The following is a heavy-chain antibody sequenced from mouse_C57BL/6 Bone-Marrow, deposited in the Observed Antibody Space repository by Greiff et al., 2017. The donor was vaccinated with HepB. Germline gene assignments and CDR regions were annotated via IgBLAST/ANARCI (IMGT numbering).Heavy chain of an antibody. CDR3: ASTVDGFAY. CDR2: IWGVGST. CDR1: GFSLTSYG. D-gene: IGHD2-3*01. J-gene: IGHJ3*01. V-gene: IGHV2-6*01. Sequence: VQRVESGPGLVAPSQSLSITCTVSGFSLTSYGVDWVRQSPGKGLEWLGVIWGVGSTNYNSALKSRLSISKDNSKSQVFLKMNSLQTDDTAMYYCASTVDGFAYWGQGTLVTVSA.